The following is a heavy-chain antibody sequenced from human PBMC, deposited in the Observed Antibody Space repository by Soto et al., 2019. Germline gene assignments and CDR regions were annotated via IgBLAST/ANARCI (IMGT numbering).Heavy chain of an antibody. Sequence: GGSRRLSCAAYGFTYSSYEMNWVRQAPGKGLEWVSYISSSGSTIYYADSVKGRFTISRDNAKNSLYRQMNSLRDEDTAVNYCAGDYFVSGNYPDPCDYWGQGTLVTVSS. CDR3: AGDYFVSGNYPDPCDY. J-gene: IGHJ4*02. CDR1: GFTYSSYE. CDR2: ISSSGSTI. V-gene: IGHV3-48*03. D-gene: IGHD3-10*01.